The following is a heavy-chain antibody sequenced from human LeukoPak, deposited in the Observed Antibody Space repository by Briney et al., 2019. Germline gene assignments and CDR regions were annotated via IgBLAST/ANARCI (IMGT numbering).Heavy chain of an antibody. CDR2: IIPIFGTA. Sequence: SVKVSCKASGGTFSSYAISWVRQAPGQGLEWMGGIIPIFGTANYAQKFQGRVTITADKSTSTAYMELSRLRSDDTAVYYCARDQRPHRDGYNYGYWGQGTLVTVSS. V-gene: IGHV1-69*06. CDR3: ARDQRPHRDGYNYGY. D-gene: IGHD5-24*01. J-gene: IGHJ4*02. CDR1: GGTFSSYA.